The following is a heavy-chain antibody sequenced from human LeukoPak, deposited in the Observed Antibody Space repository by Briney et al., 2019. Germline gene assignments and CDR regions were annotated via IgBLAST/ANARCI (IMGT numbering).Heavy chain of an antibody. J-gene: IGHJ4*02. CDR1: GFTFHNYA. CDR3: AREYYGVFDY. D-gene: IGHD3-3*01. Sequence: GGSLRLSCAASGFTFHNYAMNWLRQTPDRGLFWVAAISVDGSATNYADSVKGRFTISRDNAKNSLYLQMNSLRAEDTAVYYCAREYYGVFDYWGQGTLVTVSS. V-gene: IGHV3-30*04. CDR2: ISVDGSAT.